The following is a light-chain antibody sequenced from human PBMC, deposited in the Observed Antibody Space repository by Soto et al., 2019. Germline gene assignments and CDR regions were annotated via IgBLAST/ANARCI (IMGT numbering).Light chain of an antibody. CDR2: GAS. CDR1: QSVSSSY. Sequence: EMVLTQSPGTLSLSPGERATLSCRASQSVSSSYLAWYQQKPGQAPRLLIYGASSRATGIPDRFSGSGSGTDFTLTISRLEPEDFAVYYCQQYGSSPQATFGQGTKVDIK. CDR3: QQYGSSPQAT. V-gene: IGKV3-20*01. J-gene: IGKJ2*01.